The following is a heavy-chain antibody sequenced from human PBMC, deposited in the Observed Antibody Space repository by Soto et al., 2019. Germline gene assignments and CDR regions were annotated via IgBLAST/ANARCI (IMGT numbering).Heavy chain of an antibody. CDR3: ASCVTRQNVEADY. CDR1: GYTFTSYY. Sequence: ASVKVSCKATGYTFTSYYMHWVRQAPGQGLEWMGLINPSDGSTSYAQKFQGRVTMPRDTSTRTVYMELRSLRFEATAIYVCASCVTRQNVEADYWGQGTLVTVSS. V-gene: IGHV1-46*01. D-gene: IGHD3-3*01. CDR2: INPSDGST. J-gene: IGHJ4*02.